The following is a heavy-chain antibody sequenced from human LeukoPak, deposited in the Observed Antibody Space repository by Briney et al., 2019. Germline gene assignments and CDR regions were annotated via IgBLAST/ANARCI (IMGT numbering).Heavy chain of an antibody. Sequence: SVKVSCKASGGTFSSYATSWVRQAPGQGLEWMGGIIPIFGTANYAQKFQGRVTITADESMSTAYMELSSLRSEDTAVYYCARALGMVATEPLSDYWGQGTLVTVSS. CDR3: ARALGMVATEPLSDY. V-gene: IGHV1-69*13. CDR1: GGTFSSYA. CDR2: IIPIFGTA. J-gene: IGHJ4*02. D-gene: IGHD5-12*01.